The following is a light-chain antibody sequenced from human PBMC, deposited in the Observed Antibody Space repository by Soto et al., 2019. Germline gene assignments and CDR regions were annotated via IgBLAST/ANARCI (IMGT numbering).Light chain of an antibody. CDR3: QQYGSSPFN. V-gene: IGKV3-20*01. CDR1: QSVSSSY. Sequence: ESVLTQSPGTLSMSPGERATLSCRASQSVSSSYSAWYQQKPGQAPRLLIYGASRRATGIPDRFSGSGSGTDFTLTISSLEPEDFAVYYCQQYGSSPFNFGPGTKVDIK. CDR2: GAS. J-gene: IGKJ3*01.